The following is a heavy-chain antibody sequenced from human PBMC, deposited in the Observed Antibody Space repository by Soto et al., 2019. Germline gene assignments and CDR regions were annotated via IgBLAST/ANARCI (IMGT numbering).Heavy chain of an antibody. CDR2: MNPNSGNT. D-gene: IGHD3-3*01. CDR3: ARGARDFWSGYYVVYGMDV. J-gene: IGHJ6*02. V-gene: IGHV1-8*01. Sequence: ASVKVSCKASGYTFTSYDINWVRQATGQGLERMGWMNPNSGNTGYAQKFQGRVTMTRNTSISTAYMELSSLRSEDTAVYYCARGARDFWSGYYVVYGMDVWGQGTTVIVSS. CDR1: GYTFTSYD.